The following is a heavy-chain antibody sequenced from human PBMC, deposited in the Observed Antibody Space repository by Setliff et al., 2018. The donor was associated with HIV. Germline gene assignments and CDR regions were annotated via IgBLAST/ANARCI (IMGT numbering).Heavy chain of an antibody. CDR1: GFTFSSYS. CDR3: ARDNLYYNLYDGSPVYGMDV. V-gene: IGHV3-48*01. D-gene: IGHD3-3*01. Sequence: GGSLRLSCAASGFTFSSYSMNWVRQAPGKGLEWVSYISSSSSTIYYADSVKGRFTISRDNAKDSLYLQMNSLRAEDTAVYYCARDNLYYNLYDGSPVYGMDVWGQGTTVTVSS. CDR2: ISSSSSTI. J-gene: IGHJ6*02.